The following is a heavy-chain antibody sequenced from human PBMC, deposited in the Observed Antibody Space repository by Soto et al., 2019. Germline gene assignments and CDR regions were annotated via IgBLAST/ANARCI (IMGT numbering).Heavy chain of an antibody. V-gene: IGHV3-48*01. J-gene: IGHJ4*02. CDR1: GFTFSSYS. CDR2: ISSSSSTI. Sequence: GGSLRLSCAASGFTFSSYSMKWVRQAPGKGLEWVSYISSSSSTIYYADSVKGRFTISRDNAKNSLYLQMNSLRAEDTAVYYCARKGPLKFDYWGQGTLVTVSS. CDR3: ARKGPLKFDY.